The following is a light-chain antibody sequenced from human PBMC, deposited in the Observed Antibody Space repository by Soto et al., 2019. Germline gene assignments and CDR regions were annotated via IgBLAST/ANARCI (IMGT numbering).Light chain of an antibody. J-gene: IGLJ1*01. CDR1: SSDVGGYNY. CDR2: DVS. Sequence: QSALTQPASVSGSPGQSITISCTGTSSDVGGYNYVSWYQQHPGKAPKLMIYDVSNRPSGVSNRFSGSKSGNTASLTISGLQAEDEADYYCSSYTSSSTGVFGTGIKVTV. V-gene: IGLV2-14*01. CDR3: SSYTSSSTGV.